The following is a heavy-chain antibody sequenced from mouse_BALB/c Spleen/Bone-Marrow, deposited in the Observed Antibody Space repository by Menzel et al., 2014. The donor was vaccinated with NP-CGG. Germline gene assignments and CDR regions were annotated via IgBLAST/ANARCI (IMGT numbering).Heavy chain of an antibody. CDR3: ARDLAAHHYGNSFYFDY. CDR1: GFTFSDYY. Sequence: EVKLVESGGGLVKPGGSLKLSCAASGFTFSDYYMYWVRQTPEKRLEWVATISDGGSYTYYPDSVKGRFTISRDNAKNNLYLQMSSLKSEDTAMYYCARDLAAHHYGNSFYFDYWGQGTTLTVSS. V-gene: IGHV5-4*02. D-gene: IGHD1-1*01. J-gene: IGHJ2*01. CDR2: ISDGGSYT.